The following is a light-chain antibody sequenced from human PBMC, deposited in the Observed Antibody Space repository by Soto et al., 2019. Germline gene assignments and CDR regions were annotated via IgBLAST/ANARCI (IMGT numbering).Light chain of an antibody. J-gene: IGKJ4*01. CDR2: DAS. Sequence: EIVLTQAPATLSLSPGERATLSCRASQSVRSYLAWYQQKPGQAPRLLIYDASNRATGIPARFSGSGSGTDFTLTISSLEPEDFAVYYCQQRSNWPPAFGGGKKVEIK. V-gene: IGKV3-11*01. CDR1: QSVRSY. CDR3: QQRSNWPPA.